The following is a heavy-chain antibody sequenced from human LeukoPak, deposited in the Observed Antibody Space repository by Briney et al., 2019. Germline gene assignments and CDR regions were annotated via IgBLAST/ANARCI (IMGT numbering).Heavy chain of an antibody. D-gene: IGHD2-15*01. CDR3: VRALGYCSSGSCYYYDY. Sequence: GESLKISCKGSGYRFSSYWIGWVRQMPGKGLEWMGITYPGDSETRYSPSFQGQVTISADKSISTAYLQWSSLKASDTAMYYCVRALGYCSSGSCYYYDYWGQGTLVTVSS. CDR2: TYPGDSET. J-gene: IGHJ4*02. CDR1: GYRFSSYW. V-gene: IGHV5-51*01.